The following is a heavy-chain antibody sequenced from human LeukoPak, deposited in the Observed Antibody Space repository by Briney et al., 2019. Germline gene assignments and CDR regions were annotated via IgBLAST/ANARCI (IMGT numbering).Heavy chain of an antibody. Sequence: PGGSLRLSCAASGFTFSSYAMHWVRQAPGKGLEYVSAISSNGGSSYYANSVKGGFTISRDNSKNTLYLQMGSLRAEDMAVNYCARGTLGYCSSTSCFATQFGAWGQGTLVTVSS. D-gene: IGHD2-2*01. V-gene: IGHV3-64*01. CDR3: ARGTLGYCSSTSCFATQFGA. CDR2: ISSNGGSS. J-gene: IGHJ5*02. CDR1: GFTFSSYA.